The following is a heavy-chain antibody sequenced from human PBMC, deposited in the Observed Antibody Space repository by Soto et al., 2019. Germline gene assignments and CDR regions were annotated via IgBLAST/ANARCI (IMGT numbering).Heavy chain of an antibody. CDR3: ARAPIYDFWSGYWFDP. J-gene: IGHJ5*02. CDR1: GYTFTIYY. CDR2: MNPNSGNT. Sequence: ASVKVSCKASGYTFTIYYINWVRQATGQGLEWMGWMNPNSGNTGYAQKFQGRVTMTRNTSISTAYMELSSLRSEDTAVYYCARAPIYDFWSGYWFDPWGQGTLVSVSS. D-gene: IGHD3-3*01. V-gene: IGHV1-8*01.